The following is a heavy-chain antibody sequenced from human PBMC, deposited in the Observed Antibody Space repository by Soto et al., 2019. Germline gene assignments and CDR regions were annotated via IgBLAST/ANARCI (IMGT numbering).Heavy chain of an antibody. D-gene: IGHD2-15*01. CDR1: GFTFSSYS. CDR3: ARDGPRSGGSCYDY. Sequence: EVQLVESGGGLVKPGGSLRISCAASGFTFSSYSMNWDRQAPGKGLEWVSSISSSSSYIYYADSVKGRFTISRDNAKNSLYLQMNSLRAEDTAVYYCARDGPRSGGSCYDYWGQGTLVTVSS. CDR2: ISSSSSYI. V-gene: IGHV3-21*01. J-gene: IGHJ4*02.